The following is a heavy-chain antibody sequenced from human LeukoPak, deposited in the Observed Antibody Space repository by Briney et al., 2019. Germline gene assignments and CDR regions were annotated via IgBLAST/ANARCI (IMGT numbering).Heavy chain of an antibody. D-gene: IGHD6-19*01. J-gene: IGHJ4*02. Sequence: ASVKVSCKASGYIFTGYYMHWVRQAPGQGLEWMGWINPNSGDTNYAQKFQGRVTMTRDTSISTAYMELSRLRSDDTAVYYCARLKRQWLGVELWGQGTLVTVSS. CDR1: GYIFTGYY. CDR2: INPNSGDT. V-gene: IGHV1-2*02. CDR3: ARLKRQWLGVEL.